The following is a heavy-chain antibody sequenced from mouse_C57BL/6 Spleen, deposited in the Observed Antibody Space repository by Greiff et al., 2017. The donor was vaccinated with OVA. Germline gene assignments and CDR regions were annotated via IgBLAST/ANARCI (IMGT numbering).Heavy chain of an antibody. D-gene: IGHD2-1*01. J-gene: IGHJ4*01. CDR2: IDPSDSYT. V-gene: IGHV1-50*01. Sequence: QVQLKQPGAELVKPGASVKLSCKASGYTFTSYWMQWVKQRPGQGLEWIGEIDPSDSYTNYNQKFKGKATLTVDTSSSTAYMQLSSLTSEDSAVYYCARGGNYVFYAMDYWGQGTSVTVSS. CDR3: ARGGNYVFYAMDY. CDR1: GYTFTSYW.